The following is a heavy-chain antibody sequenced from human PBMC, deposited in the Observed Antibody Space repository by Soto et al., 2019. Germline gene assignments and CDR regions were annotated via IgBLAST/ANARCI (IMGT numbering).Heavy chain of an antibody. CDR1: VYSFTSYW. CDR2: IDPSDSYT. D-gene: IGHD6-13*01. V-gene: IGHV5-10-1*01. CDR3: ARQGSSWPYNWFDP. J-gene: IGHJ5*02. Sequence: GESLKISCQGSVYSFTSYWISWVRQMPGKGLEWMGRIDPSDSYTNYSPSFQGHVTISADKSISTPYLQWSSLKASDTAMYYCARQGSSWPYNWFDPWGQGTLVTVSS.